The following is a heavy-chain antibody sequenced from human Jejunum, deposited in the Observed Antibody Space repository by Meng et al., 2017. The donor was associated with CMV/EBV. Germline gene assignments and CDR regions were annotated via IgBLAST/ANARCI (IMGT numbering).Heavy chain of an antibody. V-gene: IGHV1-3*01. CDR3: ARNGVGTTWFDP. CDR1: GVTFTSYA. D-gene: IGHD1-26*01. J-gene: IGHJ5*02. CDR2: IIGDNGIT. Sequence: CKACGVTFTSYAMQWGRQGPGQRLEWVGWIIGDNGITNYAQKFQGRVTITRDTSATTAYMELSSLTSEDTAVYYCARNGVGTTWFDPWGQGTLVTVSS.